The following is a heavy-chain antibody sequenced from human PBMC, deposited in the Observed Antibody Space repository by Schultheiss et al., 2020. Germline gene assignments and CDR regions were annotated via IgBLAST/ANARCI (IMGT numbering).Heavy chain of an antibody. D-gene: IGHD3-3*01. CDR1: GFTFSSYA. CDR3: AKSGDFWSGYYSTPYYYYGMDV. V-gene: IGHV3-23*01. Sequence: GGSLRLSCAASGFTFSSYAMSWVRQAPGKGLEWVSAISGSGGSTYYADSVKGRFTISRDNSKNTLYLQMNSLRAEDTAVYYCAKSGDFWSGYYSTPYYYYGMDVWGQGTTVTVSS. J-gene: IGHJ6*02. CDR2: ISGSGGST.